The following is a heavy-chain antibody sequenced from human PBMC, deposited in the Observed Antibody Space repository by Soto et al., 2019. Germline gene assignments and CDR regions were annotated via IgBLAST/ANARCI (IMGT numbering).Heavy chain of an antibody. J-gene: IGHJ5*02. CDR3: ARRFSSSSVCFDP. V-gene: IGHV4-31*03. CDR2: IYYSGST. Sequence: SETLSLTCTVSGGSISSGGYYWSWIRQHPGKGLEWIGYIYYSGSTYYNPSLKSRVTISVDTSKNQFSLKLSSVTAADTAVYYCARRFSSSSVCFDPWSQGTLVTVSS. CDR1: GGSISSGGYY. D-gene: IGHD6-6*01.